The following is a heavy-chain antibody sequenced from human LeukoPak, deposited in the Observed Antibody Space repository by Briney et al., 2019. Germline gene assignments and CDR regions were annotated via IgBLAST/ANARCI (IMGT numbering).Heavy chain of an antibody. J-gene: IGHJ4*02. CDR2: IYYSGST. V-gene: IGHV4-39*07. Sequence: PSETLSLTCTVSGGSISSSSYYWGWIRQPPGKGLEWIGSIYYSGSTYYNPSLKSRVTISVDTSKNQFSLKLSSVTAADTAVYYCARDRTETREGYFDYWGQGTLVTVSS. D-gene: IGHD1-26*01. CDR1: GGSISSSSYY. CDR3: ARDRTETREGYFDY.